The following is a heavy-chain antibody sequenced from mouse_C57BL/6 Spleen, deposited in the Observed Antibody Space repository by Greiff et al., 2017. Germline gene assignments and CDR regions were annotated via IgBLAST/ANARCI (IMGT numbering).Heavy chain of an antibody. Sequence: QVQLKQPGAELVKPGASVKLSCKASGYTFTSYWMHWVKQRPGRGLEWIGRIDPNSGGTKYNEKFKSKATLTVDKPSSTAYMQLSSLTSEDSAVYYCARGGEAGTVVARYFDYWGQGTTLTVSS. D-gene: IGHD1-1*01. CDR1: GYTFTSYW. CDR2: IDPNSGGT. CDR3: ARGGEAGTVVARYFDY. V-gene: IGHV1-72*01. J-gene: IGHJ2*01.